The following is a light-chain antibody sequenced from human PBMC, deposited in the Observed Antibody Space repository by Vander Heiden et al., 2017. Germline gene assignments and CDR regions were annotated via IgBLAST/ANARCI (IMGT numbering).Light chain of an antibody. J-gene: IGLJ1*01. Sequence: QSALTQPASVSGSPGQSITISCTGTSSDIGAFNYVSWYQQHPGTAPTLMVNNVSNRPSVVSSRFSGSKSGNTASLTISGLQAEDEADYYCCSYTGTTTLLYVFGSGTKVTVL. CDR1: SSDIGAFNY. CDR2: NVS. CDR3: CSYTGTTTLLYV. V-gene: IGLV2-14*03.